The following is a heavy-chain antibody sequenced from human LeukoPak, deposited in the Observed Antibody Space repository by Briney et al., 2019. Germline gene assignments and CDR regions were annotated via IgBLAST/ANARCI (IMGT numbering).Heavy chain of an antibody. J-gene: IGHJ4*02. Sequence: SETLSLTCTVSGESISGYYWSWIRQSPGKGLEWIGYIHYSGNTTYNPTLKSRSTISVEPSKNQFPLKLSSVTAADTALYYCARDSGSGSAWPWWGRGTLVAVSS. D-gene: IGHD6-19*01. CDR3: ARDSGSGSAWPW. CDR1: GESISGYY. CDR2: IHYSGNT. V-gene: IGHV4-59*01.